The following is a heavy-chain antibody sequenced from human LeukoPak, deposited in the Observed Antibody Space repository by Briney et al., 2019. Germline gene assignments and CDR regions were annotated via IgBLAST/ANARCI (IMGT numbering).Heavy chain of an antibody. Sequence: SETLSLTCTVSGGSISSYYWSWIWQPPGKGLEWIGYIYYSGSTNYNPSLKSRVTISVDTSKNQFSLKLSSVTAADTAVYYCASSPAAHRDFDYWGQGTLVTVSS. CDR2: IYYSGST. CDR1: GGSISSYY. J-gene: IGHJ4*02. D-gene: IGHD2-15*01. CDR3: ASSPAAHRDFDY. V-gene: IGHV4-59*01.